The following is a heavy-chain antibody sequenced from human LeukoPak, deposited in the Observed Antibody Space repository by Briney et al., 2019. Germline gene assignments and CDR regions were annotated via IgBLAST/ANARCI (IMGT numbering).Heavy chain of an antibody. CDR3: ARTNYGGNPLKNYYYYMDV. V-gene: IGHV3-48*03. CDR1: GFTFSSYE. D-gene: IGHD4-23*01. Sequence: GGSLRLSCAASGFTFSSYEMNWVRQAPGKGLEWVSYISSSGSTIYYADSVKGRFTISRDNAKNSLYLQMNSLRAEDTAVYYCARTNYGGNPLKNYYYYMDVWGKGTTATVSS. CDR2: ISSSGSTI. J-gene: IGHJ6*03.